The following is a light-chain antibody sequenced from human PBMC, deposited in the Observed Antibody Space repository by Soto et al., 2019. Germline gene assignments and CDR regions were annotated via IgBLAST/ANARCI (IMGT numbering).Light chain of an antibody. V-gene: IGLV2-23*02. J-gene: IGLJ3*02. Sequence: QPASVSGSPGQSITISCTGTSSDVGSYNLVSWYHQHPGKAPKLMIYEVTKRPSGVSNRLSGSKSGNTASLTISGLQAEDEGDYYCCSYAGSTTLWVFGGGTKLTVL. CDR3: CSYAGSTTLWV. CDR2: EVT. CDR1: SSDVGSYNL.